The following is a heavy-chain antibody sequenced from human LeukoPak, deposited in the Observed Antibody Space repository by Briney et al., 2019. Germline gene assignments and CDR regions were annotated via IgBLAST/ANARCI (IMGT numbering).Heavy chain of an antibody. D-gene: IGHD3-22*01. CDR3: AKDEVVTYYYDSSGSDY. CDR1: GFTFSSYA. CDR2: ISGSGGST. V-gene: IGHV3-23*01. J-gene: IGHJ4*02. Sequence: GGSLRLSCAASGFTFSSYAMHWVRQAPGKGLEWVSAISGSGGSTYYADSVKGRFTISRDNSKNTLYLQMNSLRAEDTAVYYCAKDEVVTYYYDSSGSDYWGQGTLVTVSS.